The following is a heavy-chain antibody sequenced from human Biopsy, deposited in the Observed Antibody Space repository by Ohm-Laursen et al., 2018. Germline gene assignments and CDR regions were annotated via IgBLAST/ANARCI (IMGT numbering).Heavy chain of an antibody. Sequence: SLRLSCTASGFTFSDYYMSWIRQAPGKGLEWLSYISGSGTTIFYADSVKGRFTVSRDNAKNSLYLQMNSLTVEDTAVYYCAKDSGGSPLGELFHWGQGTLVTVSS. CDR1: GFTFSDYY. D-gene: IGHD3-16*01. J-gene: IGHJ4*02. CDR3: AKDSGGSPLGELFH. CDR2: ISGSGTTI. V-gene: IGHV3-11*01.